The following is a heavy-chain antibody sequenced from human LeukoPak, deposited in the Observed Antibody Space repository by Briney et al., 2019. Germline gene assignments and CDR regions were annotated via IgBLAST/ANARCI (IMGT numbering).Heavy chain of an antibody. D-gene: IGHD3-22*01. Sequence: SETLSLTCTVSGGSISSYYWSWMRQPPGKGLEWIGYIYYSGSTNYNPSLKSRVTISVDTSKNQFSLKLSSVTAADTAVYYCARDYYDSSGYSNWFDPWGQGTLVTVSS. J-gene: IGHJ5*02. V-gene: IGHV4-59*01. CDR2: IYYSGST. CDR1: GGSISSYY. CDR3: ARDYYDSSGYSNWFDP.